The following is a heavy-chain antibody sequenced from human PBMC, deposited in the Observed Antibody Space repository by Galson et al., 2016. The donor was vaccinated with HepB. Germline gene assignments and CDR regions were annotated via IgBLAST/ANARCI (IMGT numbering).Heavy chain of an antibody. Sequence: SLRLSCAASESIFRGYAMHWVRQAPGKGLEWVAVILHDRSKKFYADSVKGRFTISRDNSKNTMYLQMDSLRAEDTAVYYCARANYYAMDVWGQGTTVTVSS. J-gene: IGHJ6*02. CDR3: ARANYYAMDV. CDR1: ESIFRGYA. V-gene: IGHV3-30*04. CDR2: ILHDRSKK.